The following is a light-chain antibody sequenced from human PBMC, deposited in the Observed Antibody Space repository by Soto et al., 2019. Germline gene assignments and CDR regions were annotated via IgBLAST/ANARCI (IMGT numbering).Light chain of an antibody. CDR1: QSVSSY. CDR3: QQRSNWPAT. V-gene: IGKV3-11*01. Sequence: EVVMTQSPATLSVSPGETATLSCRASQSVSSYLAWYQQKPGQAPRLLIYDASNRATGIPARFSGSGSGTDFTLTISSLEPEDFAVYYCQQRSNWPATFGGGTKVEIK. J-gene: IGKJ4*01. CDR2: DAS.